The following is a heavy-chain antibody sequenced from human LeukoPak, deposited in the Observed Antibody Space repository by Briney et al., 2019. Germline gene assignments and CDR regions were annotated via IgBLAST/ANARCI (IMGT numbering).Heavy chain of an antibody. V-gene: IGHV3-30*02. CDR2: IEYDGTDT. CDR3: ARNRLRAIATYMDV. Sequence: GGSLRLSCAASGFTFSTYSLNWVRQAPGKGLEWVAFIEYDGTDTHFADSVRGRFTISRDNSEDTLYLQIITLRAVDTAVYYCARNRLRAIATYMDVWGKGTTVAVSS. J-gene: IGHJ6*04. D-gene: IGHD2-15*01. CDR1: GFTFSTYS.